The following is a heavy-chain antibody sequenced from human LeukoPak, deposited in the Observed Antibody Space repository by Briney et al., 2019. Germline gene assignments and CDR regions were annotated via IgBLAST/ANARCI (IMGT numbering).Heavy chain of an antibody. Sequence: ASVKVPCKASGYTFTSYDINWVRQATGQGLEWMGWMNPNSGNTGYAQKFQGRVTITRNTSISTAYMELSSLRSEDTAVYYCARAGRITIFGVVIIGNNWFDPWGQGTLVTVS. V-gene: IGHV1-8*03. CDR1: GYTFTSYD. J-gene: IGHJ5*02. CDR3: ARAGRITIFGVVIIGNNWFDP. CDR2: MNPNSGNT. D-gene: IGHD3-3*01.